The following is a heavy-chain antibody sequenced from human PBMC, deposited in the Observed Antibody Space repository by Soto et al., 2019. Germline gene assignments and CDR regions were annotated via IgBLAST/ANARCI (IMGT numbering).Heavy chain of an antibody. Sequence: EVQLVESGGGLVQPGGSLRLSCAASGFIFSDHYMDWVRQAPGKGLEWVGRSRNKPNAYSTEYAASVKGRFTISRDDSKTSRYLQMHSLKAENTDVYYCARRYSAWGDAVDVWGQGTMVTVSS. J-gene: IGHJ3*01. CDR2: SRNKPNAYST. V-gene: IGHV3-72*01. CDR1: GFIFSDHY. CDR3: ARRYSAWGDAVDV. D-gene: IGHD5-12*01.